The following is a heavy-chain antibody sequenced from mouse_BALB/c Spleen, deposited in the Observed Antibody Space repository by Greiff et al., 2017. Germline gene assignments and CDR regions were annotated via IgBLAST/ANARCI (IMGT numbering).Heavy chain of an antibody. J-gene: IGHJ4*01. CDR1: GFTFSSYA. CDR3: ARREYGNYHYYAMDY. Sequence: EVQLVESGGGLVKPGGSLKLSCAASGFTFSSYAMSWVRQSPEKRLEWVAEISSGGSYTYYPDTVTGRFTISRDNAKNTLYLEMSSLRSEDTAMYYCARREYGNYHYYAMDYWGQGTSVTVSS. CDR2: ISSGGSYT. V-gene: IGHV5-9-4*01. D-gene: IGHD2-10*02.